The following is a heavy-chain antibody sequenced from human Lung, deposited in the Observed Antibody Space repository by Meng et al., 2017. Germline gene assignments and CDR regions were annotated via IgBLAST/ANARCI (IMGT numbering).Heavy chain of an antibody. V-gene: IGHV4-34*01. D-gene: IGHD4-11*01. CDR1: GGSFNDYY. J-gene: IGHJ4*02. CDR3: ARGPTTMAHDFDY. CDR2: INHSGST. Sequence: QLQLQPWGEGLLKPSDTRSPPVGVSGGSFNDYYWSWIRQPPGKGLEWIGEINHSGSTNYNPSLESRATISVDTSQNNLSLKLSSVTAADSAVYYCARGPTTMAHDFDYWGQGTLVTVSS.